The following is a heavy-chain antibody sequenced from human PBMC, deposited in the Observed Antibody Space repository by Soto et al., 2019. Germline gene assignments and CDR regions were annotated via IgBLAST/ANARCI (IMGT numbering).Heavy chain of an antibody. CDR1: GLTFSDHY. CDR2: IRDRVHSYST. V-gene: IGHV3-72*01. J-gene: IGHJ4*02. D-gene: IGHD1-20*01. CDR3: VSLWSVTGSRDY. Sequence: EVQLVESGGGLVQPGGSLRLSCAVSGLTFSDHYMGWVRQAPGKGLDWVGRIRDRVHSYSTEYAASVKGRFTISKDDSRNSLYLQMNSLKMEDTAVFYCVSLWSVTGSRDYWGRGTLVTVSS.